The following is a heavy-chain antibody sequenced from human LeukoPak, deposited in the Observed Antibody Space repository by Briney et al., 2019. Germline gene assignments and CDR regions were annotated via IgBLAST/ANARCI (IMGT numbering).Heavy chain of an antibody. CDR3: ARAQGYFDH. J-gene: IGHJ4*02. CDR1: GFSFSTQC. V-gene: IGHV3-74*01. CDR2: INIDERIT. Sequence: GGSLRLSCAASGFSFSTQCMHWVRQAPGKGLVWVSYINIDERITGYADSVKGRFTISRDNAKNSLYLQVSRLRAEDTAVYYCARAQGYFDHWGQGTLVSVPS.